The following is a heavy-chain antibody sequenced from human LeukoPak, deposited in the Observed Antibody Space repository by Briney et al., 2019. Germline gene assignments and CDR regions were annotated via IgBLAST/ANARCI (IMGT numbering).Heavy chain of an antibody. D-gene: IGHD6-13*01. CDR1: GGSISSYY. CDR3: ARRTTYSNSCFDY. Sequence: PSETLSLTCSVSGGSISSYYWSWLRQPPGEGLEWIGYKYYRGSTNYNPSLKRRVTISVDTSKNQFSLKLSSVTAADTAVYYCARRTTYSNSCFDYWGQGTLVTVSS. J-gene: IGHJ4*02. V-gene: IGHV4-59*08. CDR2: KYYRGST.